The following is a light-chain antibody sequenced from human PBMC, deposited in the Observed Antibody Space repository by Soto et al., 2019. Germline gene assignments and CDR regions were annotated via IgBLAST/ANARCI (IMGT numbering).Light chain of an antibody. Sequence: DIQMTQSPSSLSAFVGDRVTITCRASQNININLNWYQQKPGKAPKLLIYVASTLQSGVPSRFSGSGSGTDFTLTISGLQPEDSATYYCQQSYSTPPDTFGQGTKLEIK. CDR2: VAS. CDR1: QNININ. V-gene: IGKV1-39*01. J-gene: IGKJ2*01. CDR3: QQSYSTPPDT.